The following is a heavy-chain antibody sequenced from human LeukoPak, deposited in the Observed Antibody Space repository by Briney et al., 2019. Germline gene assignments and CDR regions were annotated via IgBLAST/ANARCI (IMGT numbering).Heavy chain of an antibody. CDR3: ADSFTGLFDY. CDR1: GGSISSSSHY. CDR2: IYYSGST. D-gene: IGHD2/OR15-2a*01. J-gene: IGHJ4*02. Sequence: SETLSLTCTVSGGSISSSSHYWGWIRQPPGKGLEWIGSIYYSGSTYYNPSLKSRVTISVDTSKNQFSLKLSSVTAADTAVYYCADSFTGLFDYWGQGTLVTVSS. V-gene: IGHV4-39*01.